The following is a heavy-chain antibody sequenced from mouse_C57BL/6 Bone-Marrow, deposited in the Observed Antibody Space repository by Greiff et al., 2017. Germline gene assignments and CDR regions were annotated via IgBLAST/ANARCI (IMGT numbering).Heavy chain of an antibody. D-gene: IGHD1-1*01. CDR1: GFSLPSYG. V-gene: IGHV2-6*01. CDR3: ARRFITTVVGAMDY. CDR2: IWGVGST. J-gene: IGHJ4*01. Sequence: VQLKESGPGLVAPSQSLSITCTVSGFSLPSYGVDWVRQSPGKGLEWLGVIWGVGSTNYTSALKSRLSISKDNSKSQVFLKMNSLQTDDTAMYXGARRFITTVVGAMDYWGQGTSVTVSS.